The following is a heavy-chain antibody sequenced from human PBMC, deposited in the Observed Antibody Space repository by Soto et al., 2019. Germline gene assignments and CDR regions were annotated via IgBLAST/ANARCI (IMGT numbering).Heavy chain of an antibody. CDR2: IGTAGDT. CDR1: GFTFSSYD. Sequence: GGSLRLSCAASGFTFSSYDMHWVRQATGKGMEWVSAIGTAGDTYYPGSVKGGFTISRENAKNSLYLQMNSLRAGETAVDYCAKVQGFYYSSGYYYESWCFDFCGQGTMDPVSS. V-gene: IGHV3-13*04. CDR3: AKVQGFYYSSGYYYESWCFDF. J-gene: IGHJ3*01. D-gene: IGHD3-22*01.